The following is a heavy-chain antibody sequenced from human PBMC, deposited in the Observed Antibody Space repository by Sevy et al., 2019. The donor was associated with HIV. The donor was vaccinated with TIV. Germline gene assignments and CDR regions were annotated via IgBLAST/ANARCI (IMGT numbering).Heavy chain of an antibody. CDR1: GGSISSYY. CDR3: AGERYYYDSSGYSYGMDV. D-gene: IGHD3-22*01. Sequence: SETLSLTCTVSGGSISSYYWSWIRQPPGKGLEWIGYIYYSGSTNYNPSLKSRVTISVDTSKNQFSLKLSSVTAADTAVYYCAGERYYYDSSGYSYGMDVWGQGTTVTVSS. CDR2: IYYSGST. V-gene: IGHV4-59*13. J-gene: IGHJ6*02.